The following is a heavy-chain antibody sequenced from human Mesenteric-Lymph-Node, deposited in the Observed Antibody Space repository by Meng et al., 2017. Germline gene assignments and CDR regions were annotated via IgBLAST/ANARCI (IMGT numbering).Heavy chain of an antibody. Sequence: QVQLQQWGAGLLKPSETLSLICAVCGGSFNSPDYYWSWIRQPPEKGLEWIGYIYYSGSTYYNPSLKSRVSISGDTSNKQFSLNLSSLTAADTAVYYCARHVYGDSYGFWGQGTLVTVSS. D-gene: IGHD4-17*01. J-gene: IGHJ4*02. CDR2: IYYSGST. V-gene: IGHV4-30-4*01. CDR3: ARHVYGDSYGF. CDR1: GGSFNSPDYY.